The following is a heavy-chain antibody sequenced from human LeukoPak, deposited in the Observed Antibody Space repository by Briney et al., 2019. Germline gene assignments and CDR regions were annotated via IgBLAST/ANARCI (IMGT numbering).Heavy chain of an antibody. CDR2: IWNDGSNK. CDR3: ARDYCSSTSCLFDY. J-gene: IGHJ4*02. V-gene: IGHV3-33*01. Sequence: GGSLRLSCAASGFTFSSYGMHWVRQAPGQGLEWVAVIWNDGSNKYYVDSVKGRFTISRVNSKNTLYLQMNSLRTEDTAVYYCARDYCSSTSCLFDYWGQGTLVTVSS. CDR1: GFTFSSYG. D-gene: IGHD2-2*01.